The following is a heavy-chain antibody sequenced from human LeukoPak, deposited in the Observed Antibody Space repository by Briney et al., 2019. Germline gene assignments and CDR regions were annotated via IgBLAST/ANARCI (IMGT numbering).Heavy chain of an antibody. J-gene: IGHJ4*02. CDR2: IYSGETTT. Sequence: PGGSLRLSCAASGFTFRYDGMHWVRQAPGKGLEWMAVIYSGETTTYYAESVKGRLTISRDNSKNTLYLQINSLRVEDTAVYYCARDGPEGYCSGGSCVRLDYWGQGTLVTVSS. CDR1: GFTFRYDG. V-gene: IGHV3-33*01. D-gene: IGHD2-15*01. CDR3: ARDGPEGYCSGGSCVRLDY.